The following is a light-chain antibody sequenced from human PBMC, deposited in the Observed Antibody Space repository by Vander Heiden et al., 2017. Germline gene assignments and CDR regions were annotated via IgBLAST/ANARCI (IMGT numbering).Light chain of an antibody. Sequence: EIVLTQSPDFQSVTPKGKVTITCRASQSIGSTFHMDQQEPDQSPKLLIKYASQSFSGVPSRFSGSVSGTDFTLSINRLEGEDAATYNCHQSSSLRTFGQGPKVEIK. J-gene: IGKJ1*01. V-gene: IGKV6-21*01. CDR2: YAS. CDR3: HQSSSLRT. CDR1: QSIGST.